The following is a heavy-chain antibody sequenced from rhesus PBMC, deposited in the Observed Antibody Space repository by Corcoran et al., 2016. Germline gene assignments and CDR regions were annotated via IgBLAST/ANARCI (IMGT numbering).Heavy chain of an antibody. V-gene: IGHV4-127*01. CDR3: ASLASSGVSFEF. CDR2: IYGCSGST. Sequence: QVQLQESGPGLVKPSETLSLTCAVSGYSISSGYGWGWNRQPPGKGLEWIGQIYGCSGSTYYNPSLQSRVTFSKDASKNQFSLKLSSVTAADTAVYYCASLASSGVSFEFWGQGALVTVSS. CDR1: GYSISSGYG. J-gene: IGHJ1*01. D-gene: IGHD6-25*01.